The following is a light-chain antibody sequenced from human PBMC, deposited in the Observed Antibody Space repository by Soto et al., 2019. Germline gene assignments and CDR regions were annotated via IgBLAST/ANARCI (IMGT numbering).Light chain of an antibody. CDR2: EVS. V-gene: IGLV2-8*01. CDR1: SFDVGGYNY. Sequence: QSALTQPPSASGSPGQSVTISCTGTSFDVGGYNYVSWYQQHPGKAPQVLMYEVSKRPSGVPDRFSGSKSGNTASLTVSGLQAEDEADYYCSAYAGSPYLYVFGSGTK. J-gene: IGLJ1*01. CDR3: SAYAGSPYLYV.